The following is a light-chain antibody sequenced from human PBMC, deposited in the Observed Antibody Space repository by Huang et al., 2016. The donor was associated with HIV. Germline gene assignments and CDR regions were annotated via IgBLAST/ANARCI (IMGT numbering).Light chain of an antibody. CDR3: MEALQTPYT. V-gene: IGKV2-28*01. CDR1: QSLRHRNGLNY. Sequence: VVMTQSPLSLPVPPGESASISCRSSQSLRHRNGLNYLDWYLQKPGQSPQLLFHLGSSRASGVPDRFSGGGSGTDLSLNISRVEAEDAGIYYCMEALQTPYTFGQGTKLEI. J-gene: IGKJ2*01. CDR2: LGS.